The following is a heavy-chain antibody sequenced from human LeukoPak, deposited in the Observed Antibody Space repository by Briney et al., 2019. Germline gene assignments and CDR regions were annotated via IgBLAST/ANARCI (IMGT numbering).Heavy chain of an antibody. J-gene: IGHJ6*02. Sequence: SVKVSCKASGGTFSSYAISWVRQAPGQGLEWMGRITPILGIANYAQKFQGRVTITADKSTSTAYMELSSLRSEDTAVYYCARGRLEMGTNYYYGMDVWGQGTTVTVSS. D-gene: IGHD5-24*01. CDR3: ARGRLEMGTNYYYGMDV. CDR1: GGTFSSYA. V-gene: IGHV1-69*04. CDR2: ITPILGIA.